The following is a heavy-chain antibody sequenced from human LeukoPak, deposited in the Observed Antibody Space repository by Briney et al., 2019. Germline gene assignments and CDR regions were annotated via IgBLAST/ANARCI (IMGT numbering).Heavy chain of an antibody. J-gene: IGHJ4*02. CDR1: GFTFSNYA. Sequence: AGGSLRLSCAASGFTFSNYAMNWVRQAPGKGLEWVSAVSGNGATTYYADSVKGRFTISRDNSKNTLYLQVNSLRAEDTAVYYCAKGGKWDVTPFDYWGQGTLVTVSS. V-gene: IGHV3-23*01. CDR3: AKGGKWDVTPFDY. CDR2: VSGNGATT. D-gene: IGHD1-26*01.